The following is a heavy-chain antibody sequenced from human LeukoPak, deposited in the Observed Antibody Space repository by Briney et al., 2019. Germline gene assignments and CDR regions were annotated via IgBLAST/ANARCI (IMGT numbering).Heavy chain of an antibody. D-gene: IGHD4-11*01. J-gene: IGHJ4*02. CDR1: EFTFGDYA. CDR3: ARAPYSNYVNLDY. Sequence: GGSLRLSCTGSEFTFGDYAMSWVRQAPGKGLEWIGFIRSKAFGRTTEYAASVKGRFTISRDDSTSIAYLQMNSLKTEDTAVYFCARAPYSNYVNLDYWGQGTLVSASS. CDR2: IRSKAFGRTT. V-gene: IGHV3-49*04.